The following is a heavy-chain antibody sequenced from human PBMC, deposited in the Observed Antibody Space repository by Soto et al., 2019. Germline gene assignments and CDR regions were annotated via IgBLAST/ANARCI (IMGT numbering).Heavy chain of an antibody. Sequence: GGSLRLSCAASGFTFTSYAMIWVRQAPGKGLEWVSAISGSGGSTYYADSVKGRLTISRDNSKNTVYLQMNSLRAEDTAVYYCARVQCTGGSCFSSYYDYYGLDVWGQGTTVTVSS. V-gene: IGHV3-23*01. D-gene: IGHD2-15*01. J-gene: IGHJ6*02. CDR2: ISGSGGST. CDR3: ARVQCTGGSCFSSYYDYYGLDV. CDR1: GFTFTSYA.